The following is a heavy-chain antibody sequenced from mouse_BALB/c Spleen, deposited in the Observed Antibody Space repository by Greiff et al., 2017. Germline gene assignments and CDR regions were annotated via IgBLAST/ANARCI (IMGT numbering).Heavy chain of an antibody. Sequence: EVQGVESGPGLVKPSQSLSLTCTVTGYSITSDYAWNWIRQFPGNKLEWMGYISYSGSTSYNPSLKSRISITRDTSKNQFFLQLNSVTTEDTATYYCARGYDYDGTWFAYWGQETLVTVSA. D-gene: IGHD2-4*01. CDR3: ARGYDYDGTWFAY. J-gene: IGHJ3*01. CDR1: GYSITSDYA. V-gene: IGHV3-2*02. CDR2: ISYSGST.